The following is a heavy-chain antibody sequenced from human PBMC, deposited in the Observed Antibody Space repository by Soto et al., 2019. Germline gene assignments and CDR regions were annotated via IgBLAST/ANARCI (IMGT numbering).Heavy chain of an antibody. V-gene: IGHV1-18*01. CDR1: GYTFTNYG. Sequence: GASVKVSCKASGYTFTNYGFSWVRQAPGQGLEWMGWISGYNGNTKYAEKFQGRVTMTTDTSTSTAHMELRSLRSVDTAVYYCAREGQAPYYYYGMDVWGQGTAVTVSS. CDR2: ISGYNGNT. CDR3: AREGQAPYYYYGMDV. J-gene: IGHJ6*02.